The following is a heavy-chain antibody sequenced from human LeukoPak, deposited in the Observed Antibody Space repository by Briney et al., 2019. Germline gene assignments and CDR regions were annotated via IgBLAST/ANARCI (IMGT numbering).Heavy chain of an antibody. D-gene: IGHD1-26*01. CDR1: GVSISSYY. J-gene: IGHJ3*02. V-gene: IGHV4-59*01. Sequence: SETLSLTCTVSGVSISSYYWSWIRQPPGKGLEWIGYIYYSGSTNYNPSLKSRVTISVDTSKNQFSLKLTSVTAADTAVYYCARHTGPWELKKRAFDIWGQGTMVTVSS. CDR3: ARHTGPWELKKRAFDI. CDR2: IYYSGST.